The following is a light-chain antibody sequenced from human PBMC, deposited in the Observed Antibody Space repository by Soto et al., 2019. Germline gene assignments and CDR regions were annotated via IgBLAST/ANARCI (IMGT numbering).Light chain of an antibody. CDR2: DVN. CDR3: SSYTSSSIPPYV. V-gene: IGLV2-14*01. CDR1: SSDVGGYNY. J-gene: IGLJ1*01. Sequence: QSVLTQPASVSGSPGQSITISCTGTSSDVGGYNYVSWYQQHPGKAPKLMIYDVNNRPSGVSNRFSGSKSGNTASLTISGLQAEDEADYYCSSYTSSSIPPYVFGTGTKVTVL.